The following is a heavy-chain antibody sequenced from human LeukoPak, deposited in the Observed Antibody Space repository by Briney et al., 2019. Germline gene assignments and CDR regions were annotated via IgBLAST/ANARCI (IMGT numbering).Heavy chain of an antibody. Sequence: PSETLSLTCTVSGGSISSYYWSWIRQPPGKGLEWIGYIYYSGSTNYNPSLKSRVTISVDTSKNQFSLKLSSVTAADTAVYYCARGNYDSSGYYFPYYYYYMDVWGKGTTVTVSS. CDR3: ARGNYDSSGYYFPYYYYYMDV. CDR1: GGSISSYY. CDR2: IYYSGST. V-gene: IGHV4-59*01. J-gene: IGHJ6*03. D-gene: IGHD3-22*01.